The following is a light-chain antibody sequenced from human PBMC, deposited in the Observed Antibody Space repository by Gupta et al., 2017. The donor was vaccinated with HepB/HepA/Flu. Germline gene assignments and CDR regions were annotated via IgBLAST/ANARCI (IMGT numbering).Light chain of an antibody. Sequence: DSKMTQSPSSLSASVGDRVTITCPASQDISNYLNWYQQKPGKAPKLLIYDASNLETGVPSRFSGSGSGTDFTFTISSLQPEDIATYYCQQYDNLPITFGQGTRLEIK. J-gene: IGKJ5*01. CDR2: DAS. CDR1: QDISNY. V-gene: IGKV1-33*01. CDR3: QQYDNLPIT.